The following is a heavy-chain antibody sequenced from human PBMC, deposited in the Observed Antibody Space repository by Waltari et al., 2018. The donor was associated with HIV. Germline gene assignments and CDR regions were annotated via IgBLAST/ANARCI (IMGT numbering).Heavy chain of an antibody. CDR1: GYTFLSYY. Sequence: QVQLVQSGAEVKKPGASVKVSCQASGYTFLSYYMLWVRQAPGQGLEWMGIINPSGNSTSYVQKCQGRLTMTRDTSTSTVYMELSSLRSEDTAVYYCARAPCSGGSCRLFDYWGQGTLVTVSS. J-gene: IGHJ4*02. V-gene: IGHV1-46*01. CDR3: ARAPCSGGSCRLFDY. D-gene: IGHD2-15*01. CDR2: INPSGNST.